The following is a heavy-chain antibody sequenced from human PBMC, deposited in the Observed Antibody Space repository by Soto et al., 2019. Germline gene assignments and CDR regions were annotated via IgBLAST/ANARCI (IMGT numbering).Heavy chain of an antibody. CDR1: GFTLDDYT. D-gene: IGHD1-26*01. CDR2: ISWDGGST. Sequence: PGGSLRLSCVASGFTLDDYTMHWDRQAPGNGLEWVSLISWDGGSTYYADSEKGRFTISRDNSKHSLYLQMNRLRTEDTAFYYCAKYIIAPPHGSYSKRGPICYYYCMDVWGQGTTVTVSS. J-gene: IGHJ6*02. CDR3: AKYIIAPPHGSYSKRGPICYYYCMDV. V-gene: IGHV3-43*01.